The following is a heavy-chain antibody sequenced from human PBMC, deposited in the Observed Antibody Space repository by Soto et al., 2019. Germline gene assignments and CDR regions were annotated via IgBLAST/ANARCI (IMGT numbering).Heavy chain of an antibody. CDR2: INPSGGST. CDR3: ARQLGEPKNH. V-gene: IGHV1-46*01. CDR1: GYTFTSYY. D-gene: IGHD3-10*01. Sequence: GASVKVSCKASGYTFTSYYMHWVRQAPGQGLEWMGIINPSGGSTSYAQKLQGRVTMTTDTSTSTAYMELRSLRSDDTAVYYCARQLGEPKNHWGQGTLVTVSS. J-gene: IGHJ4*02.